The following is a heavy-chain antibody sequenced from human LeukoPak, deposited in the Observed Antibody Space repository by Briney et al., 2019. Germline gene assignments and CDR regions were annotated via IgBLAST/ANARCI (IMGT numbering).Heavy chain of an antibody. Sequence: ASVKVSCKASGYTFTDYYIHWVRQAPGQGLEWMGWINPNSGGTNYAQKFQARVTMTRDTSISTAYMELSRLRSDDTAVYYCARDLSYDYVWGSLDYWGQGTLVTVSS. CDR1: GYTFTDYY. J-gene: IGHJ4*02. D-gene: IGHD3-16*01. V-gene: IGHV1-2*02. CDR2: INPNSGGT. CDR3: ARDLSYDYVWGSLDY.